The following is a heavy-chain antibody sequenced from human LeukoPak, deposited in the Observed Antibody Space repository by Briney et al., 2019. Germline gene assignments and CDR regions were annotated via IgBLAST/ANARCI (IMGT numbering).Heavy chain of an antibody. J-gene: IGHJ6*02. CDR2: IFYSGNA. CDR1: GGSMSSYY. Sequence: SETLSLTCTVPGGSMSSYYWSWIRQPPGKGLEWIGYIFYSGNANYNPSLKSRVTISVDTSKTQFSLRLSSVTAADTAVYYCARRGRYGAGPLYYYYGMDVWGQGTTVAVSS. D-gene: IGHD3-10*01. V-gene: IGHV4-59*08. CDR3: ARRGRYGAGPLYYYYGMDV.